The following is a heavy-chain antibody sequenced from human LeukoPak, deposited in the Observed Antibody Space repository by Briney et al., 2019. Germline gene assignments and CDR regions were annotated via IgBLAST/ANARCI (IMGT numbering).Heavy chain of an antibody. CDR1: GFTFANYG. CDR2: ISSSGAGI. D-gene: IGHD6-19*01. Sequence: GGSLRLSCAASGFTFANYGMSWVRQAPGKGLEWVSGISSSGAGIGYADSVSGRFTISRDNAKNSLYLQMNSLRAEDTAVYYCARDHLVAGIPTSYDYWGQGTLVTVSS. V-gene: IGHV3-20*04. CDR3: ARDHLVAGIPTSYDY. J-gene: IGHJ4*02.